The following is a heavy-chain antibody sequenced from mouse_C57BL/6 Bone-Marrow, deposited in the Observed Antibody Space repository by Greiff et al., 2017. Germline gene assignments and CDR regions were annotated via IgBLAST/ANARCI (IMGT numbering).Heavy chain of an antibody. CDR3: ARDDYDTAMDY. V-gene: IGHV5-17*01. Sequence: EVKLVESGGGLVKPGGSLKLSCAASGFTFSDYGMHWVRQAPEKGLEWVAYISSGSSTIYYADTVKGRFTISSDNAKNTLFLQMTSLRSEDTAMYYCARDDYDTAMDYWGQGTSVTVSS. D-gene: IGHD2-4*01. CDR2: ISSGSSTI. CDR1: GFTFSDYG. J-gene: IGHJ4*01.